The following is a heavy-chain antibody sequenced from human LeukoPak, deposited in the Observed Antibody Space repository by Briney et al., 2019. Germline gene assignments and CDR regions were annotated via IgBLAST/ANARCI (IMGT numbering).Heavy chain of an antibody. CDR2: IKSNTDGETT. J-gene: IGHJ5*02. V-gene: IGHV3-15*01. CDR3: TTVPYYDFWSGYPPLVSS. D-gene: IGHD3-3*01. CDR1: GFTFTNAW. Sequence: GGSLRLSCAASGFTFTNAWMSWVRQAPGKGLEWVGRIKSNTDGETTDYAAPVKGRFTISRDDSKDTLYLQMNSLKTEDTAVYYCTTVPYYDFWSGYPPLVSSWGQGTLVTVSS.